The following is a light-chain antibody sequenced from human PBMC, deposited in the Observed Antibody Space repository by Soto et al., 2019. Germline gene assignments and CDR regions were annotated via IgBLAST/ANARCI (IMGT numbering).Light chain of an antibody. CDR3: QQYNTYWT. V-gene: IGKV1-5*01. CDR2: DVS. J-gene: IGKJ1*01. CDR1: QNIGSW. Sequence: DIQMTQFPSTLSASVGDRVTITCRASQNIGSWLAWYQQKPGKAPKVLIYDVSNLETGLPSRFSGSGSGTEFTLTISSLQPDDFATYYCQQYNTYWTFGQGTKVEIK.